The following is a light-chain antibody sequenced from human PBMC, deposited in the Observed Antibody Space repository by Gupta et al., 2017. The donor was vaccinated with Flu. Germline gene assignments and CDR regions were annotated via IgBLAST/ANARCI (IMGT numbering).Light chain of an antibody. V-gene: IGKV1-39*01. CDR2: GAS. Sequence: DIQMTQSPSSLSASVGDRVSITCRASQSIANYLNWYQQKPGKAPKLLIYGASTLQSGVPSRFSGSGSGTDFTLTISSLQPEDFATYYCQQSDSSPLTFGGGTKVEIK. CDR3: QQSDSSPLT. J-gene: IGKJ4*01. CDR1: QSIANY.